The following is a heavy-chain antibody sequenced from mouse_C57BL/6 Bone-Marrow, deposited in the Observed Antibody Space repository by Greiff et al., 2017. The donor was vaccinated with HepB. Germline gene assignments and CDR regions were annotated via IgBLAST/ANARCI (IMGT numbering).Heavy chain of an antibody. CDR3: TSPYYYGF. CDR2: IDPETGGT. Sequence: QVHVKQSGAELVRPGASVTLSCKASGYTFTDYEMHWVKQTPVHGLEWIGAIDPETGGTAYNQKFKGKAILTADKSSSTAYMELRSLTSEDSAVYYCTSPYYYGFWGQGTTLTVSS. CDR1: GYTFTDYE. V-gene: IGHV1-15*01. D-gene: IGHD1-1*01. J-gene: IGHJ2*01.